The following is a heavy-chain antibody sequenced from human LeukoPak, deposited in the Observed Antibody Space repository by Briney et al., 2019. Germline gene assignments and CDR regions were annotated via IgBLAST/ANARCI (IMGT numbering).Heavy chain of an antibody. V-gene: IGHV3-13*01. D-gene: IGHD6-19*01. CDR1: GFTFIDYD. CDR3: ARGGIQVSGIDEFDY. J-gene: IGHJ4*02. CDR2: IGIRGDT. Sequence: GGSLRLSCAASGFTFIDYDMHWVRQVIGKGLEWVSAIGIRGDTHYSGIVKGRFTISRENAESSLYLQMNSLRAEDTAVYYCARGGIQVSGIDEFDYWGQGTLVTVSS.